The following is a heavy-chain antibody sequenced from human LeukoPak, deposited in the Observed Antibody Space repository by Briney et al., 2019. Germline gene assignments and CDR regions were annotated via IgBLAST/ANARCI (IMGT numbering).Heavy chain of an antibody. CDR2: MNPNSGNT. Sequence: ASVKVSCKASGYTFTSYDINWVRQATGQGLEWMGWMNPNSGNTGYAQKFQGGVTITRNTSISTAYMELSSLRSEDPAVYYCARGLPAATHYYYYYMDVWGKGTTVTVSS. CDR1: GYTFTSYD. V-gene: IGHV1-8*03. CDR3: ARGLPAATHYYYYYMDV. J-gene: IGHJ6*03. D-gene: IGHD2-2*01.